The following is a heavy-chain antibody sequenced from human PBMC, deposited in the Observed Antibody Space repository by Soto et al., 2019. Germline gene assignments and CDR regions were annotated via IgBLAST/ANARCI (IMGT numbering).Heavy chain of an antibody. V-gene: IGHV3-33*06. J-gene: IGHJ4*02. CDR2: IWYDGSNT. CDR3: AKDATRTSGWYYFDH. Sequence: QVQLVESGGGVVQPGRSLRLSCAASGFIFSSFGMHWVRQAPGKGLEWVANIWYDGSNTYYGDSVRGRFTISRDNSRNTLYLQMNSLRAEDTAVYYCAKDATRTSGWYYFDHWGQGALVTVSS. CDR1: GFIFSSFG. D-gene: IGHD6-19*01.